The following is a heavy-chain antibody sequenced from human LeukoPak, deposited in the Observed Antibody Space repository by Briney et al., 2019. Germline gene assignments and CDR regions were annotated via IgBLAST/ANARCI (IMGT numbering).Heavy chain of an antibody. CDR1: GFTFSGHG. CDR3: ARDASFYADDY. D-gene: IGHD2/OR15-2a*01. V-gene: IGHV3-33*01. J-gene: IGHJ4*02. Sequence: GGSLRLSCVASGFTFSGHGMHWVRQAPGKGLEWVAVIWANGITEHYADSVKGRFTISRDNSRSTLYLQMTSLTAEDTAIYYCARDASFYADDYWGQGTQVTVSS. CDR2: IWANGITE.